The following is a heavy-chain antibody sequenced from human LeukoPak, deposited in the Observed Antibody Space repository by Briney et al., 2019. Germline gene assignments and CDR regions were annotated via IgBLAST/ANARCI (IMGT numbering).Heavy chain of an antibody. D-gene: IGHD3-22*01. V-gene: IGHV3-7*01. CDR2: IKQDGSEK. Sequence: GGSLRLSCAASGFTFSSYWMSWIRQAPGKGLEWVANIKQDGSEKYYVDPVKGRFTISRDNAKNSLYLQMNSLRAEDTAVYYCARDHYDSSGYPQAFDIWGQGTMVTVSS. CDR1: GFTFSSYW. J-gene: IGHJ3*02. CDR3: ARDHYDSSGYPQAFDI.